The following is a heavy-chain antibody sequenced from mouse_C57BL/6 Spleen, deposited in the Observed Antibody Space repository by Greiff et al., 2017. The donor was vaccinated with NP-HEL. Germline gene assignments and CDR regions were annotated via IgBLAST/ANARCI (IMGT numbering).Heavy chain of an antibody. V-gene: IGHV3-6*01. Sequence: EVKLQESGPGLVKPSQSLSLTCSVTGYSITSGYYWNWIRQFPGNQLEWMGFISYDGRNKYNPYLQNRISITRDTSKNQLFLKLNSVTSEDTATYYCASDGGYDVDYWGQGTTLTVSS. J-gene: IGHJ2*01. D-gene: IGHD2-2*01. CDR2: ISYDGRN. CDR3: ASDGGYDVDY. CDR1: GYSITSGYY.